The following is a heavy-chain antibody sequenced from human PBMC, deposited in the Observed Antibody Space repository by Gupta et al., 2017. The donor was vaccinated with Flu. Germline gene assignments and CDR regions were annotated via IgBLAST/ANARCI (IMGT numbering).Heavy chain of an antibody. CDR3: ARGYYDNSGLDY. CDR1: GFTFSGYW. CDR2: INRDGSST. V-gene: IGHV3-74*01. Sequence: EVQLVESGGGLVQPGGSLRLSCAASGFTFSGYWMHWVRQAPGKGLVWVSRINRDGSSTSYADSVKGRFTISRDNAKNTLYLQMNSLRAEDTAVYYCARGYYDNSGLDYWGQGTLVTVSS. J-gene: IGHJ4*02. D-gene: IGHD3-22*01.